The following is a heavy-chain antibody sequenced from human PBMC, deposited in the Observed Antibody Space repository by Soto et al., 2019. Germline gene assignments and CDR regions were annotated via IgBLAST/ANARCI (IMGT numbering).Heavy chain of an antibody. V-gene: IGHV5-51*01. Sequence: ESMKISCKGSGYSFTSYWIGWVRQMPGKGLEWMGIIYPGDSDTRYSPSFQGQVTISADKSISTAYLQWSSLKASDTAMYYSARILYCGGVCYPYGMDVWGQGTTVTVSS. J-gene: IGHJ6*02. CDR1: GYSFTSYW. CDR3: ARILYCGGVCYPYGMDV. D-gene: IGHD2-21*02. CDR2: IYPGDSDT.